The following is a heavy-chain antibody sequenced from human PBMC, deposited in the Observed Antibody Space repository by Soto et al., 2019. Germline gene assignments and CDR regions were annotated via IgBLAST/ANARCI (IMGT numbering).Heavy chain of an antibody. D-gene: IGHD4-17*01. CDR1: GYTFTGYY. V-gene: IGHV1-2*04. Sequence: ASVKVSCKASGYTFTGYYMHWVRQAPGQGLEWMGWINPNSGGTNYAQKFQGWVTMTRDTSISTAYMELSRLRSDDTAVYYCARDRGGDYHVGRAFDIWGQGTMVTVSS. CDR2: INPNSGGT. J-gene: IGHJ3*02. CDR3: ARDRGGDYHVGRAFDI.